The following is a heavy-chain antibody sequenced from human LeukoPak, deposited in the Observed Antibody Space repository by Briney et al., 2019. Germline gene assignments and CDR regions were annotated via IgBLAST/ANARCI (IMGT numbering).Heavy chain of an antibody. CDR1: GFTFSSYS. CDR2: ISSSSSTI. D-gene: IGHD3-22*01. V-gene: IGHV3-48*02. CDR3: ATAYDMLSY. Sequence: PGGSLRLSCAASGFTFSSYSMNWVRRAPGKGLEWVSYISSSSSTIYYADSVKGRFTISRDNAKNSLYLQMNSLRDDDTAVYYCATAYDMLSYWGQGTLVTVSS. J-gene: IGHJ4*02.